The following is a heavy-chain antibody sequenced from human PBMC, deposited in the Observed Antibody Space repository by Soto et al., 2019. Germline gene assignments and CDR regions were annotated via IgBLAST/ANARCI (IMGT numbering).Heavy chain of an antibody. V-gene: IGHV3-21*01. CDR1: GFTFSSYS. CDR2: ISSSSSYI. J-gene: IGHJ6*02. CDR3: AREDIVVVVAAIQDYYYYGMDV. D-gene: IGHD2-15*01. Sequence: GGSLRLSCAASGFTFSSYSMNWVRQAPGKGLEWVSSISSSSSYIYYADSVKGRFTISRDNAKNSLYLQMNSLRAEDTAVYYCAREDIVVVVAAIQDYYYYGMDVWGQGTTVTVSS.